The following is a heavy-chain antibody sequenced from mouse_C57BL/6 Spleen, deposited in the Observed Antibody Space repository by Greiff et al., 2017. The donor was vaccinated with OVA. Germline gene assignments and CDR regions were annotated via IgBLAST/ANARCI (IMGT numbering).Heavy chain of an antibody. CDR1: GYTFTSYW. CDR2: IDPSDSYT. J-gene: IGHJ4*01. V-gene: IGHV1-50*01. CDR3: ARNQYSNYGGVMDY. D-gene: IGHD2-5*01. Sequence: QVQLQQPGAELVKPGASVKLSCKASGYTFTSYWMQWVKQRPGQGLEWIGEIDPSDSYTNYNQKFKGKATLTVDTSSSTAYMQLSSLTSEDSAVYYYARNQYSNYGGVMDYWGQGTSVTVSS.